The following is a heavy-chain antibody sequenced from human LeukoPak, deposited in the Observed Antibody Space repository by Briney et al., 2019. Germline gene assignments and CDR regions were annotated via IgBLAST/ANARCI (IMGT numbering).Heavy chain of an antibody. Sequence: ASVKVSCKASGGTFSSYAISWVRQAPGQGLEGMGGIIPIFGTANYAQKFQGRVTITADESTSTAYMELSSLRSEDTAVYYCARLPPLGDNTLFDYWGQGTLVTVSS. CDR2: IIPIFGTA. CDR3: ARLPPLGDNTLFDY. D-gene: IGHD4-17*01. CDR1: GGTFSSYA. J-gene: IGHJ4*02. V-gene: IGHV1-69*01.